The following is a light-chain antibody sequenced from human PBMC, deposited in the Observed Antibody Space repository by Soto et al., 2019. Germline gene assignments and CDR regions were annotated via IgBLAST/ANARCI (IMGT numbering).Light chain of an antibody. V-gene: IGKV3-15*01. CDR1: QSVSSN. J-gene: IGKJ2*01. CDR3: QQYINWPPIT. CDR2: GAS. Sequence: EIVMTQSPGTLSVSPGERATLSCRASQSVSSNLAWYQQKPGPAPRLLIYGASTRATGIPARFSGSGSGTYFTLTISSLQSEDFAVYYCQQYINWPPITFGQGTKLEIK.